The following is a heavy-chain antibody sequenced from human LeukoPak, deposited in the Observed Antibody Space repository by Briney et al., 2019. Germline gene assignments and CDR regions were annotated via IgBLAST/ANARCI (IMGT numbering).Heavy chain of an antibody. D-gene: IGHD3-22*01. CDR3: AREGPSYFYDSSGYYRWFDP. CDR2: IIPIFGTA. CDR1: GGTFSSYA. J-gene: IGHJ5*02. V-gene: IGHV1-69*13. Sequence: SVKVSYKASGGTFSSYAISWVRQAPGQGLEWMGGIIPIFGTANYAQKFQGRVTITADESTSTAYMELSSLRSEDTAVYYCAREGPSYFYDSSGYYRWFDPWGQGTLVTVSS.